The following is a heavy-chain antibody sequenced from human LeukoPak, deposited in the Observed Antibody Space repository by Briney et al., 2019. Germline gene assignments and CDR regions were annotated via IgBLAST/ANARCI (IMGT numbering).Heavy chain of an antibody. V-gene: IGHV3-30-3*01. CDR2: ISYDGSNK. J-gene: IGHJ6*02. CDR1: GFTFSSYS. Sequence: PGGSLRLSCAASGFTFSSYSIHWVRQAPGKGLEWVAVISYDGSNKYYADSVKGRFTISRDNSKNTLYLQMNSLRAEDTAVYYCARTAGSYYYYGMDVWGQGTTVTVSS. D-gene: IGHD6-13*01. CDR3: ARTAGSYYYYGMDV.